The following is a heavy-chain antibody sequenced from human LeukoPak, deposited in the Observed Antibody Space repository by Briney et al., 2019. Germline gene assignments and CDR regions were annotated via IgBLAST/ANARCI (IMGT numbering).Heavy chain of an antibody. Sequence: PSQTLSLTCTVSGGSISSGSYYWSWIRQPAGKGLEWIGRFYISGSTNYNPSLKSRVTISVDTSKNQFSLKLSSVTAADTAVYYCARAPDYFYYYYMDVWGKGTTVTISS. CDR1: GGSISSGSYY. J-gene: IGHJ6*03. V-gene: IGHV4-61*02. CDR3: ARAPDYFYYYYMDV. CDR2: FYISGST.